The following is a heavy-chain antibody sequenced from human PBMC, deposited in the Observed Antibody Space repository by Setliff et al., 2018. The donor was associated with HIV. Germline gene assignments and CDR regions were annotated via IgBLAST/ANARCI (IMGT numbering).Heavy chain of an antibody. CDR1: GGSINSTSYY. CDR3: VKDRETVSISGVAVPYFDY. Sequence: SETLSLTCTVSGGSINSTSYYWGWIRRPPGNGLEWIGSIYHTGSTYYKPSLKGRVTISVDTSKNQFSLRLSSVAAGDTAVHYCVKDRETVSISGVAVPYFDYWGQGTQVTVSS. CDR2: IYHTGST. J-gene: IGHJ4*02. D-gene: IGHD3-3*01. V-gene: IGHV4-39*02.